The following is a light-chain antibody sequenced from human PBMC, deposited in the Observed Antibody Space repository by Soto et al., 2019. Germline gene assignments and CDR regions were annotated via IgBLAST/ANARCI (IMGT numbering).Light chain of an antibody. V-gene: IGKV3-20*01. CDR3: QQYGRSPAT. CDR1: QSVSNNY. Sequence: EIVLTQSPGTMSLSLGERATLSCRASQSVSNNYLAWYQQKPGQAPRLLIFGASSRATGIPDRVSGSGSGTDFTLTISRLEPEDFAVYYCQQYGRSPATFGQGTKVEV. CDR2: GAS. J-gene: IGKJ1*01.